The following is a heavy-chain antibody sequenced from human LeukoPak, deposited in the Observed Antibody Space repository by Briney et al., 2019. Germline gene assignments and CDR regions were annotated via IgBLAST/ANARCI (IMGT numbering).Heavy chain of an antibody. CDR2: ISGSGGST. CDR3: AKPKVGAKYYYGMDV. CDR1: GFPLSSHA. V-gene: IGHV3-23*01. J-gene: IGHJ6*02. D-gene: IGHD1-26*01. Sequence: PGGSLRLFCAASGFPLSSHAKNWVRQAPGKGLEWVSAISGSGGSTYYADSVKGRFTISRDNSKNTVYLQMNSLRAEDMAVYYCAKPKVGAKYYYGMDVWGQGTTVTVSS.